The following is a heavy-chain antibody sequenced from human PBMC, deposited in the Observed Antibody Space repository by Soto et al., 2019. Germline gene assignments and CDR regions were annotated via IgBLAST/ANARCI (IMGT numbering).Heavy chain of an antibody. CDR1: GGTFSSYA. Sequence: QVQLVQSGAEVKKPGSSVKVSCKASGGTFSSYAISWVRQAPGQALEWMGGIIPIFVTANYAQKFQGRVTITAEDSTSTAYMGMSSLRSEDTAVYYCVMGYFEGDYGPFYSSYGTEFWGQDTTVTVSS. CDR3: VMGYFEGDYGPFYSSYGTEF. CDR2: IIPIFVTA. V-gene: IGHV1-69*01. D-gene: IGHD4-17*01. J-gene: IGHJ6*02.